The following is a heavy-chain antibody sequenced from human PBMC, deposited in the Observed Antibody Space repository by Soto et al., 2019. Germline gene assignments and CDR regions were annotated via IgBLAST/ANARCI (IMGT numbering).Heavy chain of an antibody. J-gene: IGHJ6*02. CDR3: TRVGSDSSSSVPIDYGMDV. CDR1: GFTFGDYGTTFGDYA. CDR2: IRSKANGAAT. V-gene: IGHV3-49*03. Sequence: GGSLRLSCTVSGFTFGDYGTTFGDYAMSWFRQAPGKGLEWVGRIRSKANGAATAYAASVKGRFTISRDDSKNTAYLQMNSLKTEDTAVYYCTRVGSDSSSSVPIDYGMDVWGQGTTVTVSS. D-gene: IGHD6-6*01.